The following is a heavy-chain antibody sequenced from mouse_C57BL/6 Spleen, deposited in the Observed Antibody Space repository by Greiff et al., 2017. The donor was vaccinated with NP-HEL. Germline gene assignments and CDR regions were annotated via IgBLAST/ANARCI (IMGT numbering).Heavy chain of an antibody. CDR1: GFTFSSYA. Sequence: EVNLVESGGGLVKPGGSLKLSCAASGFTFSSYAMSWVRQTPEKRLEWVATISDGGSYTYYPDNVKGRFTISRDNAKNNLYLQMSHLKSEDTAMYYCARARWLLRGGYFDVWGTGTTITVPS. D-gene: IGHD2-3*01. J-gene: IGHJ1*03. V-gene: IGHV5-4*03. CDR2: ISDGGSYT. CDR3: ARARWLLRGGYFDV.